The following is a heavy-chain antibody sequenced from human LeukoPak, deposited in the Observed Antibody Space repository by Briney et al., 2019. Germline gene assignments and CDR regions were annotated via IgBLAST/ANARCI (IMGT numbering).Heavy chain of an antibody. CDR2: ISGSGGST. Sequence: GGSLRLSCAASGFTFSSCAMSWVRQAPGKGLEWVSAISGSGGSTYYADSVKGRFTISRDNSKNTLYLQMNSLRAEDTAVYYCAKSGGESGYDPSLYTFGEVIAAYYYYGMDVWGQGTTVTVSS. CDR1: GFTFSSCA. V-gene: IGHV3-23*01. D-gene: IGHD3-16*02. J-gene: IGHJ6*02. CDR3: AKSGGESGYDPSLYTFGEVIAAYYYYGMDV.